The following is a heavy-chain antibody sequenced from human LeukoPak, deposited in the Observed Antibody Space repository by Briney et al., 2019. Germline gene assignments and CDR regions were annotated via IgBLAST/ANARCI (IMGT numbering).Heavy chain of an antibody. D-gene: IGHD3-10*01. CDR2: IWYDGSNK. CDR3: ARDPHPGFGEAGGPFDY. Sequence: PGRSLRLSCVASGFTFSSYGMHWVRQAPGKGLEWVAVIWYDGSNKYYADSVKGRFTISRDNSKNTLYLQMNSLRAEDTAVYYCARDPHPGFGEAGGPFDYWGQGTLVTVSS. V-gene: IGHV3-33*01. J-gene: IGHJ4*02. CDR1: GFTFSSYG.